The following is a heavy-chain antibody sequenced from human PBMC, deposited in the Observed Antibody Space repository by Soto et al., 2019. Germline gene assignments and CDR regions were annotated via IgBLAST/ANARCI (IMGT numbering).Heavy chain of an antibody. Sequence: QVQLVQSGAEVKKPGASVKVSCKASGYTFTSYGISWVRQAPGQGLEWMGWISAYNGNTNYAQKLQGRFTMTTDTSTSTAYMELRSLRSDDTAVYYCARDLGGSNYDYIWGSYRYFDYWGQGTLVTVSS. D-gene: IGHD3-16*02. V-gene: IGHV1-18*01. CDR1: GYTFTSYG. CDR3: ARDLGGSNYDYIWGSYRYFDY. CDR2: ISAYNGNT. J-gene: IGHJ4*02.